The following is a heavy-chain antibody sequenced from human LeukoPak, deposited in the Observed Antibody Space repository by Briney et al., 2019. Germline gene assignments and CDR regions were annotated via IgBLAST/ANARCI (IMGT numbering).Heavy chain of an antibody. J-gene: IGHJ4*02. Sequence: PGGSLRLSCAASGFTFSSYSMNWVRQAPGKGLEWVSSISSSSSYIYYADSVKGRFTISRDNAKNSLYLQMNSLRAEDTAVYYCARNRGGGSGYSDYWGQGTLVTVSS. D-gene: IGHD3-22*01. V-gene: IGHV3-21*04. CDR3: ARNRGGGSGYSDY. CDR2: ISSSSSYI. CDR1: GFTFSSYS.